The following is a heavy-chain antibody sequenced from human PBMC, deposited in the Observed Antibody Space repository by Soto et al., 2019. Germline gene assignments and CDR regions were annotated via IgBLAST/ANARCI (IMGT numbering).Heavy chain of an antibody. CDR2: ISYDGSNK. J-gene: IGHJ6*02. CDR1: GFTFRSYA. V-gene: IGHV3-30-3*01. CDR3: ASRLGSYYYYHGMDV. Sequence: WGSQRLSCAASGFTFRSYAMHWVRQAPGKGLEWVAVISYDGSNKYYADSVKGRSTISRDNSKNTLYLQMNSLRAEDTAVYYCASRLGSYYYYHGMDVWGQGTTVTVSS. D-gene: IGHD1-26*01.